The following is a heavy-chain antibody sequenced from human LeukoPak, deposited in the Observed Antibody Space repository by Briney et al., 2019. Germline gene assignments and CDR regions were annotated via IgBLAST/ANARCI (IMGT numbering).Heavy chain of an antibody. V-gene: IGHV3-23*01. CDR2: ISGSGGST. CDR1: GFTFSSYS. J-gene: IGHJ4*02. D-gene: IGHD3-22*01. CDR3: AKVAAYYYDSPIDY. Sequence: GGSLRLSCAASGFTFSSYSMNWVRQAPGKGLEWVSAISGSGGSTYYADSVKGRFTISRDNSKNTLYLQMNSLRAEDTAVYYCAKVAAYYYDSPIDYWGQGTLVTVSS.